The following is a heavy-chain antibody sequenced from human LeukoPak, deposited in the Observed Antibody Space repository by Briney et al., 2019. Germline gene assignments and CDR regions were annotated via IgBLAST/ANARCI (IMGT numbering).Heavy chain of an antibody. CDR3: ARQRANSSTYYMDY. D-gene: IGHD3-22*01. J-gene: IGHJ4*02. Sequence: GESLKISCKGSGYRFNNYWIGWVRQMPGKGLEWMGIIYPGDSDTRYSPSFQGQITISAGKSISTAYLQWSSLRASDTAMYYCARQRANSSTYYMDYWGQGTLVTVSS. V-gene: IGHV5-51*01. CDR1: GYRFNNYW. CDR2: IYPGDSDT.